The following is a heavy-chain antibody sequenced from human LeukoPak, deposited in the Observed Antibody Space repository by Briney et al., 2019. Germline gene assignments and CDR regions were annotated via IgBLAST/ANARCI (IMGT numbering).Heavy chain of an antibody. D-gene: IGHD1-14*01. J-gene: IGHJ6*02. CDR3: ARDTNNGLDV. CDR1: GFTFSEYY. Sequence: GGSLRLSCAASGFTFSEYYINWIRQAPGKGLEWVSHISSSGRLMQYADSVRGRFTITRDNAQNFMSLQMYNLKPEDTAVYYCARDTNNGLDVWGRGTTVTVSS. CDR2: ISSSGRLM. V-gene: IGHV3-11*01.